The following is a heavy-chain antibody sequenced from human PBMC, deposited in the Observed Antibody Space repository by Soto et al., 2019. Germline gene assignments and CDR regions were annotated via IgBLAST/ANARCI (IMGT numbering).Heavy chain of an antibody. CDR1: GFTFSSYA. CDR2: ISGSGGST. Sequence: PGGSLRLSCAASGFTFSSYAMSWVRQAPGKGLEWVSAISGSGGSTYYADSVKGRFTISRDNSKNTLYLQMNSLRAEDTAVYYCAKCWDYDSDLDCFDPWCQGTLVTVSS. D-gene: IGHD4-17*01. J-gene: IGHJ5*02. V-gene: IGHV3-23*01. CDR3: AKCWDYDSDLDCFDP.